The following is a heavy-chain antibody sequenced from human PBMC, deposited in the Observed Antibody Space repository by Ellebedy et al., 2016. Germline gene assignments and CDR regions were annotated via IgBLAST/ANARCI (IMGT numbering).Heavy chain of an antibody. D-gene: IGHD3-3*01. CDR2: IVFSGTAT. CDR1: GFTFNIAG. J-gene: IGHJ4*02. CDR3: ARDGSEWSRDY. V-gene: IGHV3-21*01. Sequence: GGSLRLSXAASGFTFNIAGMTWVRQAPGKGLEWVATIVFSGTATYYSDSVKGRFIISRDNAKNSLSLQMNSLRVEDTAVYYCARDGSEWSRDYWGQGTLVTVSS.